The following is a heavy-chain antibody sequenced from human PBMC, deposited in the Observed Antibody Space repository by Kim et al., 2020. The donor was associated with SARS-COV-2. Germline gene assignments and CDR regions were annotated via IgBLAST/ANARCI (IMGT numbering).Heavy chain of an antibody. CDR3: AREVVVVPAAISQFFLGTAPQYYYGMDV. CDR2: INAGNGNT. CDR1: GYTFTSYA. Sequence: ASVKVSCKASGYTFTSYAMHWVRQAPGQRLEWMGWINAGNGNTKYSQKFQGRVTITRDTSASTAYMELSSLRSEDTAVYYCAREVVVVPAAISQFFLGTAPQYYYGMDVWGQGTTVTVSS. V-gene: IGHV1-3*01. D-gene: IGHD2-2*01. J-gene: IGHJ6*02.